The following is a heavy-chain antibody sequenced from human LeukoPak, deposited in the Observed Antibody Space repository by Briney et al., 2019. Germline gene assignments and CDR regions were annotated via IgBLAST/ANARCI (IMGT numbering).Heavy chain of an antibody. CDR1: GYTFTSYG. CDR2: ISAYNGNT. V-gene: IGHV1-18*01. Sequence: ASVKVSCKASGYTFTSYGISWVRQAPGQGLEWMGWISAYNGNTNYAQKLQGRVTMTTDTSTSTAYMELRSLRSDDTAVYYCARDPSRYDFRSGYYNCWFDPWGQGTLVTVSS. J-gene: IGHJ5*02. CDR3: ARDPSRYDFRSGYYNCWFDP. D-gene: IGHD3-3*01.